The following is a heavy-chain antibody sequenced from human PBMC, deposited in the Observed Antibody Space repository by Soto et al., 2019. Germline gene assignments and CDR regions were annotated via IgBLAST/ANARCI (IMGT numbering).Heavy chain of an antibody. J-gene: IGHJ4*02. CDR1: GFTFSRYW. CDR2: INTDGSSI. V-gene: IGHV3-74*01. CDR3: ARDFPSSGWNFYFDY. Sequence: GRSLRLSCADSGFTFSRYWMHWVRQAPGKGLVWVARINTDGSSISYADSVKGRFTISRDNARNTLYLQMSSLGAEDTAVYYCARDFPSSGWNFYFDYWGQGTLVTVSS. D-gene: IGHD6-19*01.